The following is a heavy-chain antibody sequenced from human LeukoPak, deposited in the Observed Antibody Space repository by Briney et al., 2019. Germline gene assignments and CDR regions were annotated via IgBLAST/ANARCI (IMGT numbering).Heavy chain of an antibody. Sequence: GGSLRLSCAASGFTFSSYAMSWVRQAPGKGLEWVSAISGSGGSTYYAGSVKGRFTISRDNSKNTLYLQMNSLRAEDTAVYYCAKQNYDILTGYTPFDYWGQGTLVTVSS. D-gene: IGHD3-9*01. CDR1: GFTFSSYA. CDR2: ISGSGGST. J-gene: IGHJ4*02. CDR3: AKQNYDILTGYTPFDY. V-gene: IGHV3-23*01.